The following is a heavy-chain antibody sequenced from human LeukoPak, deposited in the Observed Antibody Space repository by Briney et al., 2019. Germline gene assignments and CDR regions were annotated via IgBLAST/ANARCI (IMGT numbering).Heavy chain of an antibody. CDR2: LHHSGRT. Sequence: SETLSLTCDVSGYSITSTYWWGWIRRTPGRGLEWIGSLHHSGRTSYSPSLKSRVTISVDTSKNQFSLRLSSVTAADTAVYYCARVGGDDSTGHYSVDYWGQGTLVTVSS. J-gene: IGHJ4*02. D-gene: IGHD3-22*01. CDR1: GYSITSTYW. V-gene: IGHV4-38-2*01. CDR3: ARVGGDDSTGHYSVDY.